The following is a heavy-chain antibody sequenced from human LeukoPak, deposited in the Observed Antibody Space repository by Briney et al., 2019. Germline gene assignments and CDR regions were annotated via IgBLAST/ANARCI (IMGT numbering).Heavy chain of an antibody. Sequence: GASVKVSCKASGYTFTGYYMHWVRQAPGQGLEWMGWINPNSGGTNYAQKFQGRVTMTRDTSISTAYMELSRLRSDDTAVYYCARERGGYNFGFDAFDIWGQGTMVTVSS. V-gene: IGHV1-2*02. CDR3: ARERGGYNFGFDAFDI. CDR1: GYTFTGYY. CDR2: INPNSGGT. J-gene: IGHJ3*02. D-gene: IGHD5-24*01.